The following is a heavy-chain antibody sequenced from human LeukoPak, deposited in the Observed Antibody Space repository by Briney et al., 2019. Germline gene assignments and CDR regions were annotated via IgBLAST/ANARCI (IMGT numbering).Heavy chain of an antibody. J-gene: IGHJ4*02. CDR2: ISGSGGST. CDR3: AKAYYDSSGYYNYFDY. CDR1: GFTFSNYA. V-gene: IGHV3-23*01. Sequence: GGSLTLSCAASGFTFSNYAMSWVRQAPGKGLEWVSSISGSGGSTLYADSVKGRFTISRDNSKNTLYLQMNSLRAEDTAVYYCAKAYYDSSGYYNYFDYSGEGALVTVSS. D-gene: IGHD3-22*01.